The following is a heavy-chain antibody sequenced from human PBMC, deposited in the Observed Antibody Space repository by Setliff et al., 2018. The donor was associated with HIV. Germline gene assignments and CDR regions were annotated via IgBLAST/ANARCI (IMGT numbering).Heavy chain of an antibody. CDR1: TRISTPDW. J-gene: IGHJ4*02. D-gene: IGHD4-17*01. Sequence: GGSLRLSCVASTRISTPDWIHWVRQAPGAGLVWVARINSAGSSSSYADSVKGRFTISRDNAKNTLYLQMSSLKTEDTAVYYCRSPTVSTMTGSTVTAVDFWGQGTLVTVSS. V-gene: IGHV3-74*01. CDR3: RSPTVSTMTGSTVTAVDF. CDR2: INSAGSSS.